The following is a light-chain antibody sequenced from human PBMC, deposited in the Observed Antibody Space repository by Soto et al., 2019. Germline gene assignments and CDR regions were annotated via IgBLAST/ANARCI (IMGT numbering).Light chain of an antibody. V-gene: IGLV1-44*01. CDR1: SYNIGSKS. J-gene: IGLJ2*01. Sequence: QSALTQPPSASGTPGQRVTISCSGSSYNIGSKSVNWYQQLPGAAPKLLIYSDNQRPSGVPDRFSGSKSGTSASLAISGLQSEAEADYYCAAWDDSLNGVVFGGGTKLTVL. CDR3: AAWDDSLNGVV. CDR2: SDN.